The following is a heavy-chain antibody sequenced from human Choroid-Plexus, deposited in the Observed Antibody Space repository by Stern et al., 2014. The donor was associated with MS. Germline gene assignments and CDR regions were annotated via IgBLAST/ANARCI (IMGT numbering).Heavy chain of an antibody. CDR3: AKDRQYLTYFFDH. V-gene: IGHV3-30*18. CDR2: VSYDGSNK. J-gene: IGHJ5*02. Sequence: MQLVESGGGVLQPGRPLRLSCVASGFTLGSCAMHWVRQAPGKGLEWVAGVSYDGSNKYYAGSVKGRFTISRDNSQNPLYMQMSSLRPEDTAVYYCAKDRQYLTYFFDHWGQGSLVTVSS. CDR1: GFTLGSCA. D-gene: IGHD2/OR15-2a*01.